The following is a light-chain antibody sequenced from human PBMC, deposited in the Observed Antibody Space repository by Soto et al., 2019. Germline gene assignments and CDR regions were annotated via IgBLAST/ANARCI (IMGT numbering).Light chain of an antibody. J-gene: IGKJ1*01. CDR2: AAS. CDR1: QSISNY. CDR3: QQSYNAPRT. V-gene: IGKV1-39*01. Sequence: DIQMTQSPSSLSASVGDRVSITCRASQSISNYLNWYQQKPRKAPKVLIYAASSLQSGVPSRFSGSGSGTDFTLTISSLQPEDFATYYCQQSYNAPRTFGQGTKVEIK.